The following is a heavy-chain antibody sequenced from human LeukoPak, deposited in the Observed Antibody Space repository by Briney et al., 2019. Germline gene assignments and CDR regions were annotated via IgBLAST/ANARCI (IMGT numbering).Heavy chain of an antibody. V-gene: IGHV1-8*01. CDR1: GYTFTSYD. CDR2: MNPNSGNT. J-gene: IGHJ6*02. Sequence: ASVKVPCKASGYTFTSYDINWVRQATGQGLEWMGWMNPNSGNTGYAQRFQGRVTMTRNTSISTAYMELSSLRSEDTAVYYCAGSSGNRYCSGGSCYGQAYYYYGMDVWGQGTTVTVS. CDR3: AGSSGNRYCSGGSCYGQAYYYYGMDV. D-gene: IGHD2-15*01.